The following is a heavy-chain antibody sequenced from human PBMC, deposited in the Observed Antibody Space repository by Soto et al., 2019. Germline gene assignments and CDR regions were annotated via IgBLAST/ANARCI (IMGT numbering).Heavy chain of an antibody. CDR3: ARGSSGWPPRLDY. CDR1: GGPISSYY. CDR2: IYYSGST. J-gene: IGHJ4*02. Sequence: QVQLQESGPGLVKPSETLSLNCTVSGGPISSYYWSWIRQSPGKGLEWIGYIYYSGSTNYNRSLKSRVTISVDTSKNQFSLELSSVTAADTAVYYCARGSSGWPPRLDYWGQGTLVTVSS. D-gene: IGHD6-19*01. V-gene: IGHV4-59*01.